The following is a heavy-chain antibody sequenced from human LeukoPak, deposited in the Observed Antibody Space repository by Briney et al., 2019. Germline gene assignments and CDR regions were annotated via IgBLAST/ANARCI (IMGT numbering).Heavy chain of an antibody. CDR3: ARVWYDSSGYHPDY. CDR1: GFTFSSYA. D-gene: IGHD3-22*01. CDR2: ISGSGGST. Sequence: GGSLRLSCAASGFTFSSYAMSWVRQAPGKGLEWVSAISGSGGSTYYADSVKGRFTISRDNSKNTVYLQMDSLRAEDTAVYYCARVWYDSSGYHPDYWGQGTLVTVSS. V-gene: IGHV3-23*01. J-gene: IGHJ4*02.